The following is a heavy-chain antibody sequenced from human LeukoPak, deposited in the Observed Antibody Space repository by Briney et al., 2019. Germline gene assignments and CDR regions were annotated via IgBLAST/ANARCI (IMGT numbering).Heavy chain of an antibody. CDR2: INHSGST. Sequence: SETLSLTCAVYGGSFSGYYWSWIRQPPGKGLEWIGEINHSGSTNYNPSLKSRVTISVDTSKNQFSLKLSSVTAADTAVYYCARGGPTYYDFWSGYYSPSYGMDVWGQGTTVTVSS. J-gene: IGHJ6*02. CDR3: ARGGPTYYDFWSGYYSPSYGMDV. V-gene: IGHV4-34*01. CDR1: GGSFSGYY. D-gene: IGHD3-3*01.